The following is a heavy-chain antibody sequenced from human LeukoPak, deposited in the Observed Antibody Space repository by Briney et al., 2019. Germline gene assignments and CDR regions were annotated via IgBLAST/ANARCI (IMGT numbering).Heavy chain of an antibody. Sequence: SETLSLTCTVSGGSISSSSYYWGWIPQPPGKGLEWIGSIYYSGSTYYNPSLKSRVTISVDTSKNQFSLKLSSVTAADTAVYYCARDQGGVGYWGQGTLVTVSS. CDR1: GGSISSSSYY. CDR2: IYYSGST. D-gene: IGHD3-16*01. CDR3: ARDQGGVGY. V-gene: IGHV4-39*07. J-gene: IGHJ4*02.